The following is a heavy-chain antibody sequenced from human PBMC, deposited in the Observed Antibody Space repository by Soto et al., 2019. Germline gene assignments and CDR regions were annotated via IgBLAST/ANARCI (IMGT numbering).Heavy chain of an antibody. CDR3: AKPSMVRGVTDYYYDGMDV. CDR1: GFTFSSYA. CDR2: ISGSGGST. D-gene: IGHD3-10*01. J-gene: IGHJ6*02. Sequence: GESLKISCAASGFTFSSYAMSWVGQAPGKGLEWVSAISGSGGSTYYADSVKGRFTISRDNSKNTLYLQMNSLRAEDTAVYYCAKPSMVRGVTDYYYDGMDVWGQGTTVTVSS. V-gene: IGHV3-23*01.